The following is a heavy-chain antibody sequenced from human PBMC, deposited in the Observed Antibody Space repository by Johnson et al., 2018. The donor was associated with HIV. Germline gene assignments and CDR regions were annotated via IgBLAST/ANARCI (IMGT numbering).Heavy chain of an antibody. Sequence: QVQLVESGGGLVKPGGSLRLSCAASGFTFSDYYMSWIRQAPGKGLEWISYISSSGSTIYYADSVKGRFTISRDNSKNTLYLQMNSLRVEDRAVYYCAREPRLLTDAFDIWGQGTMVTVSS. V-gene: IGHV3-11*04. CDR2: ISSSGSTI. CDR3: AREPRLLTDAFDI. J-gene: IGHJ3*02. CDR1: GFTFSDYY. D-gene: IGHD5-18*01.